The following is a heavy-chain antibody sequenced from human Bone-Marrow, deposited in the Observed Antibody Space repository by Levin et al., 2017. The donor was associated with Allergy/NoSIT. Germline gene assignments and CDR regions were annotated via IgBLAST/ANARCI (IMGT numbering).Heavy chain of an antibody. V-gene: IGHV4-31*03. CDR2: IYYTGST. CDR1: GASISSGGYY. D-gene: IGHD3-10*01. Sequence: SQTLSLTCTVSGASISSGGYYWSWLRHLPGKGLEWIGYIYYTGSTTYNPSLKSRVTISVDTSENQFSLKLTSVTAADTAVYCCARTSGGFINKYFDYWGQGTLVTVSP. J-gene: IGHJ4*02. CDR3: ARTSGGFINKYFDY.